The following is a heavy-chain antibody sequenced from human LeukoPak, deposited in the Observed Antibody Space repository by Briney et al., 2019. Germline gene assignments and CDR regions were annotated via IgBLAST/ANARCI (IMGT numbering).Heavy chain of an antibody. J-gene: IGHJ4*02. CDR3: ATDRGWRTSGYYLYYFEY. D-gene: IGHD3-3*01. V-gene: IGHV3-7*01. Sequence: GGPLRLSCAASGFIFTNYFMSWVRQAPGKGLEWVASIKHDGSEKYYVDSVRGRFTISRDNTMNSLYLQMSSLRAEDTAVYYCATDRGWRTSGYYLYYFEYWGQGTLVTFSS. CDR1: GFIFTNYF. CDR2: IKHDGSEK.